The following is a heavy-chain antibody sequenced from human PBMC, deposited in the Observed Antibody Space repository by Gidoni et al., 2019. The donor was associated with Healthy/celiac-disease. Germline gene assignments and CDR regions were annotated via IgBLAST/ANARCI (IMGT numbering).Heavy chain of an antibody. CDR2: IVPSDSYT. Sequence: EVQLVQSGAEVKKPGESRRTSCKGSGYRFTSYWISWVRQMPGEGLVWMGRIVPSDSYTNYSPSFQGHVTISADKSISTAYLQWSSLKASDTAMYYCARAPNYDVLTGYYRWGQGTLVTVSS. CDR1: GYRFTSYW. V-gene: IGHV5-10-1*03. J-gene: IGHJ5*02. D-gene: IGHD3-9*01. CDR3: ARAPNYDVLTGYYR.